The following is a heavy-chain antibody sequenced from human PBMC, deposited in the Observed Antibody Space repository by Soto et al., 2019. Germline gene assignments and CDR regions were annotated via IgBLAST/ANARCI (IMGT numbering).Heavy chain of an antibody. CDR2: ISTDKGNT. CDR3: ARDRDWNLDY. V-gene: IGHV1-18*01. J-gene: IGHJ4*02. CDR1: GYSFTTYG. Sequence: ASVKVSCKASGYSFTTYGMTWVRQVPGQGLEWMGWISTDKGNTKYAQNFQSRATLTTDTSTSTAYMELRSLRSDDTAVYYCARDRDWNLDYWGQGTLVTVSS. D-gene: IGHD2-21*02.